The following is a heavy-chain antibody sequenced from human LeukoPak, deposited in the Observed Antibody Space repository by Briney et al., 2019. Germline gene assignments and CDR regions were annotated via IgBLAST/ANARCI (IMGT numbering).Heavy chain of an antibody. J-gene: IGHJ4*02. CDR3: ATSPGSSGWPDY. Sequence: PGGSLRLSCAASGFTFSSYSMNWVRQAPGKGLVWVSSISSSSSYIYYADSVKGRFTISRDNAKNSLYLQMNSLRAEDTAVYYCATSPGSSGWPDYWGQGNLVTVSS. CDR2: ISSSSSYI. V-gene: IGHV3-21*01. CDR1: GFTFSSYS. D-gene: IGHD6-19*01.